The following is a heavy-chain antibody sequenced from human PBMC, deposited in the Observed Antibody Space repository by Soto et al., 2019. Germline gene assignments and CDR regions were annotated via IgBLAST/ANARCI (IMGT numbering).Heavy chain of an antibody. CDR1: GGSISSYY. J-gene: IGHJ3*02. V-gene: IGHV4-59*01. CDR3: ARDTSGYYYIGAFDI. Sequence: SETLSLTCTVSGGSISSYYWSWIRQPPGKGLEWIGYIYYSGSTNYNPSLKSRVTISVDTSKNQFSLKLSSVTAADTAVYYCARDTSGYYYIGAFDIWGQGTMVTVSS. D-gene: IGHD3-22*01. CDR2: IYYSGST.